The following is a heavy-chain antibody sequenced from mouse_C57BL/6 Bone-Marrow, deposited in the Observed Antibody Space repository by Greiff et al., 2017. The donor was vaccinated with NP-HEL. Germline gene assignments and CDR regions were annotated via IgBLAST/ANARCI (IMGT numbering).Heavy chain of an antibody. Sequence: VQLQQPGAELVKPGASVKLSCKASGYTFTSYGLHWVKRRPGQGLEWIGMIHPNSGGTNYNENFKSKATLTVDKSSSTAYMQLSSLTSEDSAVYYCARRRLLRSWYFDVWGTGTTVTVSS. CDR1: GYTFTSYG. CDR2: IHPNSGGT. V-gene: IGHV1-64*01. D-gene: IGHD1-1*01. CDR3: ARRRLLRSWYFDV. J-gene: IGHJ1*03.